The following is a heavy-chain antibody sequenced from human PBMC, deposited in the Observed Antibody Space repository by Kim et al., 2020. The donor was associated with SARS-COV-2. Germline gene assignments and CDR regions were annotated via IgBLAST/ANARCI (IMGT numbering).Heavy chain of an antibody. D-gene: IGHD6-19*01. CDR2: ISYDGSNK. V-gene: IGHV3-30*18. Sequence: GGSLRLSCAASGFTFSSYGMHWVRQAPGKGLEWVAVISYDGSNKYYADSVKGRFTISRDNSKNTLYLQMNSLRAEDTAVYYCAKIGSTVAVAGNKGDPWGQGTLVTVSS. J-gene: IGHJ5*02. CDR3: AKIGSTVAVAGNKGDP. CDR1: GFTFSSYG.